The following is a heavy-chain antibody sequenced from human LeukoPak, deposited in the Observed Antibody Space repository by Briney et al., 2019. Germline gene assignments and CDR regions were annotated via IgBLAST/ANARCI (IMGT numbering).Heavy chain of an antibody. CDR3: TSNLYCSTSSCYTLDN. CDR2: IKSKSERGTT. D-gene: IGHD2-2*02. Sequence: PGGSLRLSCAASGFTFSNGWMSWVRQAPGKGLEWVGRIKSKSERGTTDYAAPVKGRFTISRDGSTNTVHLHMNSLKTEDTAVYFCTSNLYCSTSSCYTLDNWGQGTLVAVSP. J-gene: IGHJ4*02. CDR1: GFTFSNGW. V-gene: IGHV3-15*01.